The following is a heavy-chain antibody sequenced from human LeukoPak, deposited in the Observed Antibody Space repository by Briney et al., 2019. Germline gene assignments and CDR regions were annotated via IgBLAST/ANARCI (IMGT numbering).Heavy chain of an antibody. J-gene: IGHJ4*02. CDR2: IYYSGST. CDR1: GGSISSYY. Sequence: SETLSLTCTVSGGSISSYYWSWIRQPPGKGLEWIGYIYYSGSTNYNPSLKSRVTISVDTSKNQYSLKLSSVTAAGTAVYYCARDGVAGGFDYWGQGTLVTVSS. D-gene: IGHD6-19*01. V-gene: IGHV4-59*01. CDR3: ARDGVAGGFDY.